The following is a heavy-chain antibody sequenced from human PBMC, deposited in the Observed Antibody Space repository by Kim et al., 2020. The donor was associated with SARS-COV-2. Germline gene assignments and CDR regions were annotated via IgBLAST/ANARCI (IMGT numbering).Heavy chain of an antibody. CDR2: INHSGST. V-gene: IGHV4-34*01. J-gene: IGHJ3*02. CDR1: GGSFSGYY. CDR3: ARATMGFCDI. Sequence: SETLSLTCAVYGGSFSGYYWSWIRQPPGKGLEWIGEINHSGSTNYNPSLKSRVTISVDTSKNQFSLKLSSVTAADTAVYYCARATMGFCDIWGQGTMVT. D-gene: IGHD3-10*01.